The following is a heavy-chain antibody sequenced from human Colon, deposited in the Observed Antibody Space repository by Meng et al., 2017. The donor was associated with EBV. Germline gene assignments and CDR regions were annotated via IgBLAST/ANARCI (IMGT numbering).Heavy chain of an antibody. Sequence: VQLQASGPGLVKPSETLSLTCAVNGGSLSGAYWDWSRQRPGEGLEWGGEIIHGESPSYNPSLKSRVTISIDTSKNRLSLMVSSVTAADTAVYYCARRPTGIDYWGQGTLVTVSS. J-gene: IGHJ4*02. CDR1: GGSLSGAY. CDR3: ARRPTGIDY. V-gene: IGHV4-34*12. CDR2: IIHGESP. D-gene: IGHD3-9*01.